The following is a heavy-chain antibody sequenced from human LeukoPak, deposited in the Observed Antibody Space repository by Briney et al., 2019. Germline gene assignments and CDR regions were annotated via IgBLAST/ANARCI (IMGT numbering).Heavy chain of an antibody. V-gene: IGHV3-33*01. CDR1: AFTFSSYG. CDR3: ARDFCSGGSCYYFDY. Sequence: PGGSLRLSCAASAFTFSSYGMHWVRQAPGKGLEWVAVIWYDGSYKYYADSVKGRFTISRDSSKNTLYLQMNSLRAEDTAVYTCARDFCSGGSCYYFDYWGQGTLVTVSS. CDR2: IWYDGSYK. J-gene: IGHJ4*02. D-gene: IGHD2-15*01.